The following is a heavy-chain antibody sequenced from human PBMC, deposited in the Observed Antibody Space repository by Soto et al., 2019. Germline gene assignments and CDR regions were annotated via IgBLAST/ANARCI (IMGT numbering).Heavy chain of an antibody. J-gene: IGHJ4*02. CDR3: ARDPREYYFDY. CDR1: GFTFSTVW. V-gene: IGHV3-7*03. CDR2: IKQDGSEK. Sequence: GGSMGLSFAGPGFTFSTVWMSWVRQAPGKGLEWVANIKQDGSEKHYMDSVKGRFTVSRDNAKNSLYLQMNSLRAEDTAVYYCARDPREYYFDYWGQGTLVTVSS.